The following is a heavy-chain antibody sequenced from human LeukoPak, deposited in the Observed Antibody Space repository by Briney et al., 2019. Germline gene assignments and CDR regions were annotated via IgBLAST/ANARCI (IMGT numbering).Heavy chain of an antibody. J-gene: IGHJ3*02. CDR1: GGSFSGYY. V-gene: IGHV4-59*01. CDR2: IYYSGST. Sequence: SETLSLTCAVYGGSFSGYYWSWIRQPPGKGLEWIGYIYYSGSTNYNPSLKSRVTISVDTSKNQFSLKLSSVTAADTAVYYCARGRLVGGAFDIWGQGTMVTVSS. CDR3: ARGRLVGGAFDI. D-gene: IGHD6-19*01.